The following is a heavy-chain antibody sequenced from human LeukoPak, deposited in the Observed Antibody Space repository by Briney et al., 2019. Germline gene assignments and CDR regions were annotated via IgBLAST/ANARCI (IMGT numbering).Heavy chain of an antibody. J-gene: IGHJ4*02. CDR3: AKGDHSSSWYRDN. CDR1: GFTFSSYG. Sequence: GRSLRLSSAASGFTFSSYGMHWVRQAPGKGLEWVAVISYDGSNKYYADSVKGRFTISRDNSKNTLYLQMNSLRAEDTAVYYCAKGDHSSSWYRDNWDQGTLVTVSS. D-gene: IGHD6-13*01. V-gene: IGHV3-30*18. CDR2: ISYDGSNK.